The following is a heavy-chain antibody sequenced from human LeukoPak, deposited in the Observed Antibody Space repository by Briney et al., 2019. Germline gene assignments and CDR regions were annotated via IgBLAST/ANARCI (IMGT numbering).Heavy chain of an antibody. J-gene: IGHJ3*02. CDR2: ISGSGGST. V-gene: IGHV3-23*01. Sequence: PGGSLRLSCAASGFTFSSYAMSWVRQAPGKGLEWVSAISGSGGSTHYADSVKGRFTISRDNSKNTLYLEMNSLRAEDTAVYYCAKDKDKYCGGDCYSPLDAFDIWGQGTMVTVSS. CDR1: GFTFSSYA. CDR3: AKDKDKYCGGDCYSPLDAFDI. D-gene: IGHD2-21*02.